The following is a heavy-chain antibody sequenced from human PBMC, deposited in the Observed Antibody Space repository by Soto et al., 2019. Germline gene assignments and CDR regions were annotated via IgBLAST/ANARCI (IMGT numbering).Heavy chain of an antibody. CDR2: INHSGST. Sequence: QVQLQQWGAGLLKPSETLSLTCAVYGGSFSGYYWSWIRQPPGKGLEWIGEINHSGSTNYNPSLKGRVTISVDTSKNQFSLKLSSVTAADTAVYYCARGSSSWARGAFDIWGQGTMVTVSS. CDR1: GGSFSGYY. J-gene: IGHJ3*02. D-gene: IGHD6-13*01. CDR3: ARGSSSWARGAFDI. V-gene: IGHV4-34*01.